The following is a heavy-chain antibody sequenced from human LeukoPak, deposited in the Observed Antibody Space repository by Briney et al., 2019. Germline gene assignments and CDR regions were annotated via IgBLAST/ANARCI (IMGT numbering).Heavy chain of an antibody. J-gene: IGHJ4*02. CDR1: GYPFTDYY. V-gene: IGHV1-2*02. CDR3: ARDITMVRGVITSPYYFDY. CDR2: INPNRGGT. D-gene: IGHD3-10*01. Sequence: ASVKVSCKASGYPFTDYYMHWVRQAPGQGLEWMGWINPNRGGTDYAQKLQGRVTMTTDTSTSTAYMELRSLRSGDTAVYYCARDITMVRGVITSPYYFDYWGQGTLVTVSS.